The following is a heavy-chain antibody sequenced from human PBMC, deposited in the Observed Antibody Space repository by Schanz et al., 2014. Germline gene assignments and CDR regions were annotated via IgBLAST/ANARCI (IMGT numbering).Heavy chain of an antibody. V-gene: IGHV3-23*04. D-gene: IGHD3-9*01. CDR3: AKDHAGSDILTALGN. J-gene: IGHJ4*02. Sequence: EVQLVESGGGLAQPGGSLRLSCAASGFTFTNYAMTWVRQAPGKGLEWVSGISGSGGSTYDADSVKGRFTISRDNSKNTLYLQMNSLRAEDTAVYYCAKDHAGSDILTALGNWGQGTLVTVSS. CDR2: ISGSGGST. CDR1: GFTFTNYA.